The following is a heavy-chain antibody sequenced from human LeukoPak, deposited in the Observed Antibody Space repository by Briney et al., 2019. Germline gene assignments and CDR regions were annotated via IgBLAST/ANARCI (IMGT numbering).Heavy chain of an antibody. CDR3: ARVWYGGNSADIKSPRKYWYFDL. CDR1: GGSICSGGYS. J-gene: IGHJ2*01. Sequence: SQTLSLTCTVSGGSICSGGYSWNWIRQHPGKGLEWIGYIYYSGSTYYNPSLKSRVTISLDTSKNQFSLKLNSVTAADTAVYYCARVWYGGNSADIKSPRKYWYFDLWGRGTLVTVSS. V-gene: IGHV4-31*03. CDR2: IYYSGST. D-gene: IGHD4-23*01.